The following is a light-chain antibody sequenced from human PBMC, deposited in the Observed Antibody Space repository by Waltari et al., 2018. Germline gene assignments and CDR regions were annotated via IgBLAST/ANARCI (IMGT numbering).Light chain of an antibody. V-gene: IGLV3-1*01. CDR2: PDS. CDR3: QAWDSSTAV. Sequence: SYELTHPPSASVPAGLTASLTCSGGNLGAQFAGWYQQKPGQSPVVVIYPDSKRPSGIPERFSGYNSGNTATLTISGTQAMDEADYYCQAWDSSTAVFGTGTKVTVL. CDR1: NLGAQF. J-gene: IGLJ1*01.